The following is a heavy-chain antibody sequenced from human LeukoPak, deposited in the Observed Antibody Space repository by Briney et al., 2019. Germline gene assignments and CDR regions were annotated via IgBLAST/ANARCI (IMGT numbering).Heavy chain of an antibody. Sequence: GRSLRLSXTTSGFTFGNFPITWVRQAPGKGLEWVGYIRAKDYGGTTEYAAAVKGRFTISRDDSKGIGYLQMNDLQTDDTGVYYCTRGSGRFEYWGQGTLVTVSS. J-gene: IGHJ4*02. V-gene: IGHV3-49*02. D-gene: IGHD2-15*01. CDR2: IRAKDYGGTT. CDR3: TRGSGRFEY. CDR1: GFTFGNFP.